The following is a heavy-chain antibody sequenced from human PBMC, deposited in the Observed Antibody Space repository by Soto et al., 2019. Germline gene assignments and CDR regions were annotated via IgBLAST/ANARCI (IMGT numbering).Heavy chain of an antibody. J-gene: IGHJ4*02. CDR1: GGTFSSYA. V-gene: IGHV1-69*13. CDR2: IIPIFGTA. Sequence: GASVKVSCKASGGTFSSYAISWVRQAPGQGLEWMGGIIPIFGTANYAQKFQGRVTITADESTSTAYMELSSLRSEDTAVYYCARKQPSYFGGGYEYYFDYWGQGTLVTVSS. D-gene: IGHD2-21*01. CDR3: ARKQPSYFGGGYEYYFDY.